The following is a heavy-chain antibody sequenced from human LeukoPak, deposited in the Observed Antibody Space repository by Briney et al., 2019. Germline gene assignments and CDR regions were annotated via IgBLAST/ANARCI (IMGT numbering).Heavy chain of an antibody. V-gene: IGHV3-23*01. CDR1: GFTYINYA. CDR2: ISGSGGTI. D-gene: IGHD5-18*01. CDR3: AKGRGYNYAPFDY. J-gene: IGHJ4*02. Sequence: PGGSLRPSCAASGFTYINYAMSWVRQTPGKGLGWVSTISGSGGTIYYADSVKGRFTISRDNSKNTLYLQMNSLRADDTAVYYCAKGRGYNYAPFDYWGQGIVVTVSS.